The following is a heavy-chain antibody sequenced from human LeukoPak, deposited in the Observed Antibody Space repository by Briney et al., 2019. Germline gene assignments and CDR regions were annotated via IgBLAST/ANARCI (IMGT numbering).Heavy chain of an antibody. D-gene: IGHD3-10*01. CDR1: GGSISSYY. J-gene: IGHJ5*02. CDR3: ARGAYGSGIGSWFDP. CDR2: IYYSGST. Sequence: SETLSLTCTVSGGSISSYYWSWIRQPPERGLEWIGYIYYSGSTNYNPSLKSRVTISVDRSKNQFSLKLSSVTAADTAVYYCARGAYGSGIGSWFDPWGQGTLVTVSS. V-gene: IGHV4-59*12.